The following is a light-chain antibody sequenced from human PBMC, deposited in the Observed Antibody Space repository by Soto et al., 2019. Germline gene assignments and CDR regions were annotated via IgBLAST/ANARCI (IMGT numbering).Light chain of an antibody. CDR2: GAS. CDR1: QSVSSN. V-gene: IGKV3-11*01. Sequence: EIVLTQSPATRSLSPGESATLSCRASQSVSSNLAWYQQKPGQAPSLLIYGASTRATGTPARFSGSGSGTDFTLTISSLQPEDFAVYYCQQRSSLFTFGGGTKVDIK. J-gene: IGKJ4*01. CDR3: QQRSSLFT.